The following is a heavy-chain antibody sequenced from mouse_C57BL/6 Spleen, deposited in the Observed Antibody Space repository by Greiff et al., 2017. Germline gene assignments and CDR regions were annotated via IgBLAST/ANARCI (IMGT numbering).Heavy chain of an antibody. V-gene: IGHV1-82*01. D-gene: IGHD2-4*01. CDR3: ARSRGYDYDFDY. Sequence: QVQLKQSGPELVKPGASVKISCKASGYAFSSSWMNWVKQRPGKGLEWIGRIYPGDGDTNYNGKFKGKATLTADKSSSTAYMQLSSLTSEDSAVYFCARSRGYDYDFDYWGQGTTLAVSS. CDR2: IYPGDGDT. J-gene: IGHJ2*01. CDR1: GYAFSSSW.